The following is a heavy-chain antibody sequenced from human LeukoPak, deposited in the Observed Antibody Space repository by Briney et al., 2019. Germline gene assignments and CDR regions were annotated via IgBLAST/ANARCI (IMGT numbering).Heavy chain of an antibody. J-gene: IGHJ4*02. CDR2: INSDGGST. CDR1: GFTFSSYW. D-gene: IGHD4-17*01. CDR3: ARSPYGGYGDN. Sequence: GGSLRLSCAASGFTFSSYWMHWVRQPPGKGLVWVSRINSDGGSTTYADSVKGRFTISRDNARNTLYLEMNSLRAEDTAVYYCARSPYGGYGDNWGQGTLVTVSS. V-gene: IGHV3-74*01.